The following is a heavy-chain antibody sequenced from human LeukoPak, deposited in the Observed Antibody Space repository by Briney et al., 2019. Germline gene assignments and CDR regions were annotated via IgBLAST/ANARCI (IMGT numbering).Heavy chain of an antibody. CDR3: ARYIGSAGFDY. D-gene: IGHD2-15*01. CDR1: GFTLSSYW. V-gene: IGHV3-7*04. J-gene: IGHJ4*02. Sequence: GGSLRLSCAASGFTLSSYWMSWIRQAPGKGLEWVANIKQDGSEIYYVDSVKGQFTISRDNAKNSLYLQLNGLRAEDTAVYYCARYIGSAGFDYWGQGTLVTVSS. CDR2: IKQDGSEI.